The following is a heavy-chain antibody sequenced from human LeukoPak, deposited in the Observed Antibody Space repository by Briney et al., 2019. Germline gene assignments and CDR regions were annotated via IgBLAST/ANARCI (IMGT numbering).Heavy chain of an antibody. J-gene: IGHJ4*01. CDR1: GGSISTYY. V-gene: IGHV4-59*01. CDR3: ARAYGDYADLWRYYFDY. CDR2: IFYIGST. D-gene: IGHD4-17*01. Sequence: SETLSLTCPVSGGSISTYYWSWLRQSPGKGLEWIGHIFYIGSTNYNPSLTSRVTISVDRSKTQFSLKLRCVTAADTAVYYCARAYGDYADLWRYYFDYWGHGTLVTVSS.